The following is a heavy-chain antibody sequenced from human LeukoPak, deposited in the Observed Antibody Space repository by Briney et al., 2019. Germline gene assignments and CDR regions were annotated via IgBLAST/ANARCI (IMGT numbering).Heavy chain of an antibody. J-gene: IGHJ6*03. V-gene: IGHV3-30*03. D-gene: IGHD3-10*01. CDR2: ISYDGSNK. CDR1: GFTFSSYG. Sequence: GGSLRLSCAASGFTFSSYGMHWVRQAPGKGLEWVAVISYDGSNKYYADSVKGRFTISRDNAKNSLYLQMNSLRAEDTAVYYCARDQPHGDKYYYYYMDVWGKGTTVTVSS. CDR3: ARDQPHGDKYYYYYMDV.